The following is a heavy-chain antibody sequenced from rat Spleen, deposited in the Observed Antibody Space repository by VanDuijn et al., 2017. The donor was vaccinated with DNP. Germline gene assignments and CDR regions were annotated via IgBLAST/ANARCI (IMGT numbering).Heavy chain of an antibody. V-gene: IGHV3-1*01. CDR2: ISYSGST. J-gene: IGHJ2*01. D-gene: IGHD1-4*01. CDR3: ARWLPGYKNYFDY. CDR1: VFSINSNY. Sequence: EVQLQESGPGLVKPSQSLALTCSVTVFSINSNYWAWIRKFPGNKMEWMGYISYSGSTSYNPSLKSRISITRDTSKNQFFLQLNSVTTEDTATYYCARWLPGYKNYFDYWGQGVMVTVSS.